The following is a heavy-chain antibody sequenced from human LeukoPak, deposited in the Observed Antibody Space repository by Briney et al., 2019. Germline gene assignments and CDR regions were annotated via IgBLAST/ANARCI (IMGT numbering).Heavy chain of an antibody. J-gene: IGHJ4*02. CDR2: INNVGSHI. V-gene: IGHV3-21*01. CDR3: AAVASSSSRTSPLRN. CDR1: GFTLSSSA. Sequence: PGGSLRLSCAASGFTLSSSAMNWVRQAPGKGLEWVSSINNVGSHIYYADSVKGRFTISRDNAKNSLYLQMNSLRAEDTAVYYCAAVASSSSRTSPLRNWGQGTLVTVSS. D-gene: IGHD6-13*01.